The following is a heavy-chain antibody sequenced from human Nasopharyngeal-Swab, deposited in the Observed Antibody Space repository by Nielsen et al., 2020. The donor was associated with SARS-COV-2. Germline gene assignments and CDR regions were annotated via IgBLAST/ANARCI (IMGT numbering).Heavy chain of an antibody. Sequence: WILQHPGKGLEWIGSIYHSGSTYYNPSLKSRVTISVDTSKNQFSLKLSSVTAADAAVYYCARVTLGEDSYGDNWFDPWGQGTLVTVSS. CDR3: ARVTLGEDSYGDNWFDP. V-gene: IGHV4-38-2*02. D-gene: IGHD5-18*01. J-gene: IGHJ5*02. CDR2: IYHSGST.